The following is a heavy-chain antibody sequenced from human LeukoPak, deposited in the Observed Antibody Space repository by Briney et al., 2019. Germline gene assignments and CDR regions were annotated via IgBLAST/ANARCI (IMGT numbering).Heavy chain of an antibody. Sequence: GGSLRLSCAASGFTFSSYAMSWVRQAPGKGLEWVSAISGSGGSTYYADSVKGRFTISRDNSKNTLYPQMNSLRAEDTAVYYCAKDREPYYYDSSGYYYGSDAFDIWGQGTMVTVSS. CDR2: ISGSGGST. J-gene: IGHJ3*02. CDR1: GFTFSSYA. CDR3: AKDREPYYYDSSGYYYGSDAFDI. D-gene: IGHD3-22*01. V-gene: IGHV3-23*01.